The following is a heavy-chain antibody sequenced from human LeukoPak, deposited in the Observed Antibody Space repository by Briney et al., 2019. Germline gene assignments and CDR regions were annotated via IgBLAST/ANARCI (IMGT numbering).Heavy chain of an antibody. J-gene: IGHJ4*02. CDR1: GGSIIGSTSY. D-gene: IGHD3-22*01. CDR3: ARGYDN. Sequence: SETLSLTCTVSGGSIIGSTSYWGWIRPPPGKGLDWIGIINYSGSTYYNPSLRSRVTISVDTSKNQFSLKLNSVTPSDTAVYYCARGYDNWGQGALLTVSS. CDR2: INYSGST. V-gene: IGHV4-39*01.